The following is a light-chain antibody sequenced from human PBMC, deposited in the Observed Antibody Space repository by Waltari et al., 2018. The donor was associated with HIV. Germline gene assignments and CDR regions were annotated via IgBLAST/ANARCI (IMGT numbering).Light chain of an antibody. CDR1: SSDVGGYNY. Sequence: QSALTQPRSVSGSPGQSVTISCSGASSDVGGYNYVSGYQQHPGKAPKVMMYEVNKRPSGIPDRFSGSKSGNTASLTISGLQAEDEADYYCCSYTGTYSFVFGGGPKLTVL. V-gene: IGLV2-11*01. CDR2: EVN. CDR3: CSYTGTYSFV. J-gene: IGLJ2*01.